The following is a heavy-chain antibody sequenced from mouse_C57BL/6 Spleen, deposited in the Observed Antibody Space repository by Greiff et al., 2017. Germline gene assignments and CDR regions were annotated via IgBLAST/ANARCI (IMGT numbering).Heavy chain of an antibody. CDR2: IDPENGDT. CDR3: STRGTGLDY. Sequence: EVQLQQSGAELVRPGASVKLSCTASGFNIKDDYMHWVKQRPEQGLEWIGWIDPENGDTEYASKFQGKATITTDTSSNTAYLQLSSLTSEDTAVYDCSTRGTGLDYWGQGTTLTVSS. CDR1: GFNIKDDY. D-gene: IGHD4-1*01. J-gene: IGHJ2*01. V-gene: IGHV14-4*01.